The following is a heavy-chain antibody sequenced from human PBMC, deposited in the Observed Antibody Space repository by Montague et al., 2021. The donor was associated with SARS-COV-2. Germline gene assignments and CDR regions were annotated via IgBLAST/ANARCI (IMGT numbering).Heavy chain of an antibody. CDR2: IYYSGST. V-gene: IGHV4-31*03. D-gene: IGHD3-22*01. CDR1: GGSISSGGYY. J-gene: IGHJ3*02. Sequence: TLSLTCTVSGGSISSGGYYWSWIRQHPGKGLEWIGYIYYSGSTYYSPSLKSRVTISVDTSKNQFSLKLSSVTAADTAVYSCARAATITMIVVVIDAFNIWGQGTMVTVSS. CDR3: ARAATITMIVVVIDAFNI.